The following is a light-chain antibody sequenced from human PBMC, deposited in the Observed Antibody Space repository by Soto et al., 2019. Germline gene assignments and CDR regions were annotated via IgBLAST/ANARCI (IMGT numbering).Light chain of an antibody. J-gene: IGLJ2*01. CDR2: DVS. CDR3: SSYTSSSIVV. Sequence: QSALTQPASVSGSPGQSITISCTGTSSDVGGYNYVSWYQHLPGKAPKLMIYDVSNRPSGVSNRFSGSKSGNTASLTISGLQAEDEADYYCSSYTSSSIVVFGRGTKLTVL. V-gene: IGLV2-14*03. CDR1: SSDVGGYNY.